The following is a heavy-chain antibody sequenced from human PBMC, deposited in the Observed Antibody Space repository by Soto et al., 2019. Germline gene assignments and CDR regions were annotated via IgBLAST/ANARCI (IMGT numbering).Heavy chain of an antibody. CDR3: VKGRRDAYNYDYYFDH. Sequence: PGGSLRLSCSASGFTFSTYAMHWVRQAPGKGLEYVSAITSNGGSTYYADSVKGRFSISRDNSKNTLYLQMSSVRAEDTAVYSCVKGRRDAYNYDYYFDHCGQGTMVTVSS. CDR2: ITSNGGST. D-gene: IGHD3-3*01. CDR1: GFTFSTYA. V-gene: IGHV3-64D*06. J-gene: IGHJ4*02.